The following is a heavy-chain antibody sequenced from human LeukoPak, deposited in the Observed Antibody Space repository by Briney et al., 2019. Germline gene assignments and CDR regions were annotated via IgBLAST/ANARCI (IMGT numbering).Heavy chain of an antibody. J-gene: IGHJ4*02. D-gene: IGHD6-19*01. CDR3: ARRLGVAGREELGYDY. Sequence: GGSLRLSCAASRFTFSSYSMNWVRQAPGKGLEWVSSISSSSSYIYYADSVKGRFTISRDNAKNSLYLQMNSLRAEDTAVYYCARRLGVAGREELGYDYWGQGTMVTVSS. CDR2: ISSSSSYI. V-gene: IGHV3-21*01. CDR1: RFTFSSYS.